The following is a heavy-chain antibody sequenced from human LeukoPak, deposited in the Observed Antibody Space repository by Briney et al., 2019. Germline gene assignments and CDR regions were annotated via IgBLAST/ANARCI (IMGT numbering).Heavy chain of an antibody. D-gene: IGHD6-13*01. CDR2: IYYSGST. CDR3: ASTLYSSISY. CDR1: GGSISSYY. V-gene: IGHV4-59*08. Sequence: PSETLSLTCTVSGGSISSYYWSWIRQPPRKGLEWIGYIYYSGSTNYNPSLKSRVTISVDTSKNQFSLKLSSVTAADTAVYYCASTLYSSISYWGQGTLVTVSS. J-gene: IGHJ4*02.